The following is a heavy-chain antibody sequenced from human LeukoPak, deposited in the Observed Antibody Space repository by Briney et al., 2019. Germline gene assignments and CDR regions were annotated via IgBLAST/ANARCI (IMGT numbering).Heavy chain of an antibody. D-gene: IGHD6-19*01. V-gene: IGHV3-48*04. CDR2: ISSSSSTI. J-gene: IGHJ4*02. Sequence: GGSLRLSCAASGFTFSSYSMNWVRQAPGKGLEWVSYISSSSSTIYYADSVKGRFTISRDNAKNSLYLQVNSLRAEDTAVYYCARSGYSSGLGGDYWGQGTLVTVSS. CDR1: GFTFSSYS. CDR3: ARSGYSSGLGGDY.